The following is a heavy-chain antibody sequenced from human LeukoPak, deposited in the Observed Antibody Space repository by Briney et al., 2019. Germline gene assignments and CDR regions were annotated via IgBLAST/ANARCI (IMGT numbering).Heavy chain of an antibody. CDR3: ARVALMYSSSPLDY. CDR2: ISYDGSNK. V-gene: IGHV3-30-3*01. D-gene: IGHD6-6*01. Sequence: SGGSLRLSCAASGFTFSSYAMHWVRQAPGKGLEWVAVISYDGSNKYYADSVKGRFTISRDNSKNTLYLQMNSLRAKDTAVYYCARVALMYSSSPLDYWGQGTLVTVSS. J-gene: IGHJ4*02. CDR1: GFTFSSYA.